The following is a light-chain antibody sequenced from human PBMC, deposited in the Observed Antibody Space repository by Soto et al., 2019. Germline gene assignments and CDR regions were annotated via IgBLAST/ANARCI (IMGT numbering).Light chain of an antibody. CDR1: QGISSY. CDR3: QQVNSYPRA. V-gene: IGKV1-9*01. J-gene: IGKJ1*01. Sequence: DIQLTQSPSFLSASVGDRVTITCRASQGISSYLAWYQQKPGKAPKLLIYAASTLQYGVPSRFSGSGSGTEFTLTISSLQXXXXATYYCQQVNSYPRAFGQGTKVEIK. CDR2: AAS.